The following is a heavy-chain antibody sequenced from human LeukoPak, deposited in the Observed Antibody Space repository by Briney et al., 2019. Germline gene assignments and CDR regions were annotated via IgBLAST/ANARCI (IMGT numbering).Heavy chain of an antibody. Sequence: PSETLSLTCTVSGGSISSYYWSWIRQPPGKGLEWIGYIYYSGSTNYNPSLKSRVTISVDTSKNQFSLKLSSVTAADTAVYYCARDQVVAATSWFGPWGQGTLVTVSS. CDR2: IYYSGST. V-gene: IGHV4-59*01. CDR1: GGSISSYY. CDR3: ARDQVVAATSWFGP. J-gene: IGHJ5*02. D-gene: IGHD2-15*01.